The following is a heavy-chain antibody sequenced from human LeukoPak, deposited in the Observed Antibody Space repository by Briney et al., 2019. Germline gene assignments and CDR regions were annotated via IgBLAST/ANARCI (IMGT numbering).Heavy chain of an antibody. D-gene: IGHD2-8*01. CDR2: IYYSGST. V-gene: IGHV4-39*07. Sequence: KPSETLSLTCTVSGVSISSSSYYWGWIRQPPGKGLEWIGSIYYSGSTYYNPSLKSRVTISVDTSKNQFSLKLSSVTAADTAVYYCARDSNLGYCTDPLCYSGRYWGQGTLVTVSS. CDR3: ARDSNLGYCTDPLCYSGRY. CDR1: GVSISSSSYY. J-gene: IGHJ4*02.